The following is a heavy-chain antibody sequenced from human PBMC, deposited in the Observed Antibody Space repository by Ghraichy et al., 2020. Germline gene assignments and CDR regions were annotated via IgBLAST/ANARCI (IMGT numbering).Heavy chain of an antibody. Sequence: GGSLRLSCVGSGFTFSTYSMNWARQAPGKGLEWVSSISSNSYYIYYADSVKGRFTISRDNAKNSLFLQMNSLTAEETAVYYCARDFVSGSYPSLGYWGQGTLVTVSS. V-gene: IGHV3-21*01. D-gene: IGHD1-26*01. CDR2: ISSNSYYI. J-gene: IGHJ4*02. CDR1: GFTFSTYS. CDR3: ARDFVSGSYPSLGY.